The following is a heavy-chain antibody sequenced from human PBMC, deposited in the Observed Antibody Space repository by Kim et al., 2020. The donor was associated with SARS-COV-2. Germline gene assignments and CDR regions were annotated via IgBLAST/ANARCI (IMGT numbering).Heavy chain of an antibody. J-gene: IGHJ4*02. D-gene: IGHD3-16*01. CDR2: INHSGST. Sequence: SETLSLTCAVYGGSFSGYYWSWIRQPPGKGLEWIGEINHSGSTNYNPSLKSRVTISVDTSKNQFSLKLSSVTAADTAVYYCASPTPPYPQSDIRPITSSFDYWGQGTLVTVSS. CDR1: GGSFSGYY. V-gene: IGHV4-34*01. CDR3: ASPTPPYPQSDIRPITSSFDY.